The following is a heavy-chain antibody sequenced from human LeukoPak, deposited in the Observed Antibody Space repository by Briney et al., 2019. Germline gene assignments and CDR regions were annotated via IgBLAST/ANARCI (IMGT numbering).Heavy chain of an antibody. CDR1: GFTFRNYE. D-gene: IGHD5-24*01. V-gene: IGHV3-48*03. CDR3: VRGTTIVDAYRPSAFDS. Sequence: GGYLRLSCAVSGFTFRNYEMNWVRQAPGKGLEWLSFISSTGATIYYADSVRGRFTISRDTAKNSLSLQMNGLSVEDTALYYCVRGTTIVDAYRPSAFDSWGQGTLVTVSS. CDR2: ISSTGATI. J-gene: IGHJ4*02.